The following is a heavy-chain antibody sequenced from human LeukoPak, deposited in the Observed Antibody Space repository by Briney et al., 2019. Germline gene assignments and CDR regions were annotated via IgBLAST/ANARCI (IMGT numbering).Heavy chain of an antibody. J-gene: IGHJ6*02. Sequence: SQTLSLTCTVSGGSISSATYYWSWLRQHPGKGLEWIGFIYYSGNTYYNPSLKSRVTISLDTSNNQFSLKLSSVTAADTAVYYCARGSGSYSAYYYYGMDVWGQGTTVTVSS. V-gene: IGHV4-31*03. D-gene: IGHD1-26*01. CDR2: IYYSGNT. CDR3: ARGSGSYSAYYYYGMDV. CDR1: GGSISSATYY.